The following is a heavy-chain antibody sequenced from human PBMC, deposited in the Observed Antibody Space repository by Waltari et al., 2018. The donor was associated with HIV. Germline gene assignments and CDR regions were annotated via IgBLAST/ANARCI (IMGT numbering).Heavy chain of an antibody. CDR1: GGSISSGSYF. CDR3: ARDPLSRRNYSYGMDV. CDR2: FDTRGST. Sequence: QVQLQESGPGLVKPSQTLSLTCTVSGGSISSGSYFWSRVRQPAGKGLAWIGRFDTRGSTIYSPSLERRLNIAVATPKTLSSLLLSSAPAAATVVYFCARDPLSRRNYSYGMDVWGKGTTVTVSS. D-gene: IGHD3-16*01. V-gene: IGHV4-61*02. J-gene: IGHJ6*04.